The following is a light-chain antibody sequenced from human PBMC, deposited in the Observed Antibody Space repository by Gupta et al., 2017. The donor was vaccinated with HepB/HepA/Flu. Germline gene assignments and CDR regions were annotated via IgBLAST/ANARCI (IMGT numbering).Light chain of an antibody. J-gene: IGKJ4*01. V-gene: IGKV3-20*01. Sequence: EIVLTQSPGTLSLSPGERATLSCRASQSVSSSYLTWYQQKPGQAPRLLIYDTSSRATGIPDRFSGSGSGTDFTLTISRLDPEDFAVYYCQQYGLSPLTFGGGTKVEIK. CDR3: QQYGLSPLT. CDR1: QSVSSSY. CDR2: DTS.